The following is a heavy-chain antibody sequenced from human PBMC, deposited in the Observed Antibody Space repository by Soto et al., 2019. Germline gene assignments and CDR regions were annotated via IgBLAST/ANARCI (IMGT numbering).Heavy chain of an antibody. Sequence: QVQLVESGGGVVQPGRSLRLSCAASGFTFSSYAMHWVRRAPGKGLEWMAVMSYDGSNKYYADSVKGRFTISRDNSKNTLHLQMISVGAEDAALCYCAGDVWEYWGQGGLVIVSS. V-gene: IGHV3-30-3*01. CDR1: GFTFSSYA. D-gene: IGHD1-26*01. J-gene: IGHJ4*02. CDR3: AGDVWEY. CDR2: MSYDGSNK.